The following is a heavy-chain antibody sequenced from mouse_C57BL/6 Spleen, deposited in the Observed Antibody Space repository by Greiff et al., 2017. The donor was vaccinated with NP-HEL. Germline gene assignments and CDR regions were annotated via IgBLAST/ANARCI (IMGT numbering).Heavy chain of an antibody. CDR2: INPSTGGT. J-gene: IGHJ4*01. CDR1: GYSFTGYY. V-gene: IGHV1-42*01. D-gene: IGHD2-1*01. CDR3: ARRSLLYVQAMDY. Sequence: VQLQQSGPELVKPGASVKISCKASGYSFTGYYMNWVKQSPEKSLEWIGEINPSTGGTTYNQKFKAKATLTVDKSSSTAYMQLKSLTSEDSAVYYCARRSLLYVQAMDYWGQGTSVTVSS.